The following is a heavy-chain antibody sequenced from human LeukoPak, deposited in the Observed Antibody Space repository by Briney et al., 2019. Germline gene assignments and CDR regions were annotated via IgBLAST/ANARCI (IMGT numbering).Heavy chain of an antibody. J-gene: IGHJ6*03. CDR2: ISSSSSYI. V-gene: IGHV3-21*01. CDR3: ARSELGYYYYYMDV. CDR1: GFTFSSYN. Sequence: GGSLRLSCAASGFTFSSYNMNWVRQAPGKGLEWVSSISSSSSYIYYADSVKGRFTISRDNAKNSLYLQMNSLRAEDTGVYYCARSELGYYYYYMDVWGKGTTVTVSS. D-gene: IGHD7-27*01.